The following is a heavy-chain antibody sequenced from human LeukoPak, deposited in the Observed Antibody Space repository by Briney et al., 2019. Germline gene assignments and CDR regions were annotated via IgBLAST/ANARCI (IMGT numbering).Heavy chain of an antibody. CDR1: GGSISSYY. CDR2: IYTSGST. Sequence: SETLSLTCTVSGGSISSYYWSWIRQPAGKGLEWIGRIYTSGSTNYNPSLKSRVTMSVDTSKNQFSLKLSTVTAADTAVYYCARESPSVDTAMDGWCVYYYYSMDVWGQGTTVTVSS. D-gene: IGHD5-18*01. CDR3: ARESPSVDTAMDGWCVYYYYSMDV. J-gene: IGHJ6*02. V-gene: IGHV4-4*07.